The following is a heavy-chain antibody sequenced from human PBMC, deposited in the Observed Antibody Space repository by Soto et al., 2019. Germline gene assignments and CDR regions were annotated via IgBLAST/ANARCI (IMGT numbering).Heavy chain of an antibody. D-gene: IGHD6-19*01. J-gene: IGHJ4*02. Sequence: LRLSCAASGFTFSSYEMNWVRQAPGKGLEWVSYISSSGSTIYYADSVKGRLTISRDNAKNSLYLQMNSLRAEDTAVYYGARDRTGQPWLVHWGQGTLVTVS. V-gene: IGHV3-48*03. CDR3: ARDRTGQPWLVH. CDR1: GFTFSSYE. CDR2: ISSSGSTI.